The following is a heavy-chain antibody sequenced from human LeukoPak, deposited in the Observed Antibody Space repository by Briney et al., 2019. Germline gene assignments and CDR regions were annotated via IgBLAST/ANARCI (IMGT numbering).Heavy chain of an antibody. J-gene: IGHJ4*02. D-gene: IGHD1-26*01. Sequence: TGGSLRLSCEASGFTFSSYEMNWVRQAPGKGLEWVSYISSTGSTKYYADSVKGRFTVSRDNAKNSLYLQMNSLRDEDTAVYYCARNPAGIGDYWGQGTLVTVSS. CDR3: ARNPAGIGDY. CDR1: GFTFSSYE. V-gene: IGHV3-48*03. CDR2: ISSTGSTK.